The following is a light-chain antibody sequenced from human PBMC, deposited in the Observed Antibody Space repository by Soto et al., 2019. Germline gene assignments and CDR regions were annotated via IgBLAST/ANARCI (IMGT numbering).Light chain of an antibody. CDR3: SSYTSSSTYV. V-gene: IGLV2-14*01. CDR1: SSDVGGYDY. J-gene: IGLJ1*01. Sequence: QFVLTRPASVSGSPGQSVTSSCTGTSSDVGGYDYVSWYQHHPGKAPKLVIYDVTYRPSGVSDRFSGSKSANTASLTISGLQAEDEADYYCSSYTSSSTYVFGTGTKVTVL. CDR2: DVT.